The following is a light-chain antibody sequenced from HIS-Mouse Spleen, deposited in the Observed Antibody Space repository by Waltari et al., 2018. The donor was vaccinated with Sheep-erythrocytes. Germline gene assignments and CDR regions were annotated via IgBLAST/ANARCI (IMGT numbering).Light chain of an antibody. V-gene: IGLV2-23*01. CDR1: SSDVGSYNL. CDR2: EGS. J-gene: IGLJ3*02. Sequence: QSALTQPASVSGSPGQSITISCTGTSSDVGSYNLVSGYQQRPGKAPKPMIYEGSKRPSGVSNRFSGSKSGNTASLTISGLQAEDEADYYCCSYAGSSTPWVFGGGTKLTVL. CDR3: CSYAGSSTPWV.